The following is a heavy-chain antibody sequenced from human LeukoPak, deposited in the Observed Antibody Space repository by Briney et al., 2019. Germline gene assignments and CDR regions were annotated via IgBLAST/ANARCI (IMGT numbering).Heavy chain of an antibody. CDR2: ISYDGKRN. Sequence: GRSLRLSCEASGFTFSHFEMHWVRQAPNKGLEWVAVISYDGKRNYYADSVKGRFTLSRDDSKNTVYLQMNRLRAEDTAVYFCVRGSKIRGVIPEGEFDYWGQGTLVTVSS. CDR1: GFTFSHFE. J-gene: IGHJ4*02. CDR3: VRGSKIRGVIPEGEFDY. V-gene: IGHV3-30*03. D-gene: IGHD3-10*01.